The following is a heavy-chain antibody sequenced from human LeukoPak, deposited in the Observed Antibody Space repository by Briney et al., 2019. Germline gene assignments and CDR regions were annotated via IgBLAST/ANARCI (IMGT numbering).Heavy chain of an antibody. Sequence: SETLSLTCAVYGGSFSDYYWSWIRQPPGKGLEWIGEINHSGSSNYNASLKSRVTISVDTSKNQFSLKLTSVTAADTAVYYCARAGFGLAPHRGTPFDYWGQGTLVTVSS. J-gene: IGHJ4*02. CDR3: ARAGFGLAPHRGTPFDY. D-gene: IGHD3-10*01. CDR2: INHSGSS. V-gene: IGHV4-34*01. CDR1: GGSFSDYY.